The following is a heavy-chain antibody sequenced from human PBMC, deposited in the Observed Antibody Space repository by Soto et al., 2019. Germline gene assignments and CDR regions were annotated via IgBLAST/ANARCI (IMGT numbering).Heavy chain of an antibody. V-gene: IGHV3-23*01. Sequence: GGSLRLSCAASGFTFSNYDMTWVRQAPGKGLEWVSTITYSSGATYYADSVKGRFTISRDNSRNGLYLQMNNLRAEDAAVYYCAKYIGGGGYWYDYWGQGTLVTVSS. J-gene: IGHJ4*02. CDR3: AKYIGGGGYWYDY. D-gene: IGHD2-21*02. CDR1: GFTFSNYD. CDR2: ITYSSGAT.